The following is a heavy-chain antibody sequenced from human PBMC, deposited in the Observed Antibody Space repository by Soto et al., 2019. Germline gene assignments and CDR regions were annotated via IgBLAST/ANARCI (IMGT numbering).Heavy chain of an antibody. CDR2: IYPGDSDT. J-gene: IGHJ6*02. CDR1: GYSFTSYW. Sequence: RESLKISCKGSGYSFTSYWIGWVRQMPGKGLEWMGIIYPGDSDTRYSPSFQGQVTISADKSISTAYLQWSSLKASDTAMYYCARLGDQLFKRDYYYGMDVWGQGTTVTVSS. D-gene: IGHD2-2*01. V-gene: IGHV5-51*01. CDR3: ARLGDQLFKRDYYYGMDV.